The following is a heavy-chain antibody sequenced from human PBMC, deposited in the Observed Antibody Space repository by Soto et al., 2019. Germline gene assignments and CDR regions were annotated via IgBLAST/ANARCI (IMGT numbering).Heavy chain of an antibody. J-gene: IGHJ6*02. D-gene: IGHD3-10*01. CDR1: GYTSTSYY. CDR2: INPTGGDI. V-gene: IGHV1-46*01. Sequence: QMQLVQSGAEVKEPGASVKVSCKASGYTSTSYYLHWVRQAPGQGPEWMGVINPTGGDISYAQNFQGRGAMTRDTSASTVFMELSRLRPDATAVYYCARAAYGLMALGYGMDVWGQGTSVTVSS. CDR3: ARAAYGLMALGYGMDV.